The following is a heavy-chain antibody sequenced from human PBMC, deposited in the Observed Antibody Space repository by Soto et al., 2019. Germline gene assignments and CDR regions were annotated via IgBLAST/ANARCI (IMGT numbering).Heavy chain of an antibody. Sequence: SETLSLTCAVSGFSISSGGYSWSWIRQQPGKGLEWIGYIYHSGRPYYNPSLKSRVTISVDRSKNQFSLKLSSVTAADTAVYYCARGWIRWFDPWGQGTLGTVS. V-gene: IGHV4-30-2*01. J-gene: IGHJ5*02. CDR3: ARGWIRWFDP. D-gene: IGHD5-12*01. CDR1: GFSISSGGYS. CDR2: IYHSGRP.